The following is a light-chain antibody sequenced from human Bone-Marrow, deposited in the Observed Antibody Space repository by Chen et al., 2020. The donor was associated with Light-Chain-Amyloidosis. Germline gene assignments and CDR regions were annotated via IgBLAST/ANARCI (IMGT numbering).Light chain of an antibody. V-gene: IGLV2-14*01. CDR3: RSYTIRNPLV. Sequence: QSALTQPASVSGSPGQSITISCTGTSSDVGGDNHVSWYQQHPDNAPKLITYEVTNRPSWVPDRVSGSTSDNTASLTISGLQTEDEADYFCRSYTIRNPLVFGSGTRVT. CDR2: EVT. J-gene: IGLJ1*01. CDR1: SSDVGGDNH.